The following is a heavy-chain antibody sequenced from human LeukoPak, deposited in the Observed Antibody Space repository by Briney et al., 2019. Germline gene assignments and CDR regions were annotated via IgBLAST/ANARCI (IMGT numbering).Heavy chain of an antibody. J-gene: IGHJ4*02. D-gene: IGHD6-13*01. CDR1: GGSISSYY. CDR2: IYYSGGT. Sequence: PSETLSLTCTVSGGSISSYYWSWIRQPPGKGLEWIGYIYYSGGTNYNPSLKSRVTISVDTSKNQFSLKLSSVTAADTAVYYCARRGIAAAGYDYWGQGTLVTVSS. V-gene: IGHV4-59*08. CDR3: ARRGIAAAGYDY.